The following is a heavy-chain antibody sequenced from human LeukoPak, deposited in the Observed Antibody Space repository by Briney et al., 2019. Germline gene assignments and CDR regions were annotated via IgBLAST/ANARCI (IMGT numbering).Heavy chain of an antibody. D-gene: IGHD1-14*01. CDR1: GYSIRTYY. Sequence: SETLSLTCTVSGYSIRTYYWSWIRQPPGKGLEWIAYIHYSGSTNYNPSLKSRVTISVDTSKNQFSLKLSSVTAADTAVYYCARAYFGKYDFDYWGQGALVTVSS. CDR2: IHYSGST. J-gene: IGHJ4*02. V-gene: IGHV4-59*01. CDR3: ARAYFGKYDFDY.